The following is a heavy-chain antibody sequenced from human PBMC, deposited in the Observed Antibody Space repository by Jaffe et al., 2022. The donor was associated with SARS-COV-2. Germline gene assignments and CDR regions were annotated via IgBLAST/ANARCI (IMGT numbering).Heavy chain of an antibody. J-gene: IGHJ6*03. CDR3: ARSPDSYGYVSVYYYYMDV. Sequence: QVQLQESGPGLVKPSETLSLTCTVSGGSISSYYWSWIRQPPGKGLEWIGYIYYSGSTNYNPSLKSRVTISVDTSKNQFSLKLSSVTAADTAVYYCARSPDSYGYVSVYYYYMDVWGKGTTVTVSS. CDR1: GGSISSYY. D-gene: IGHD5-18*01. V-gene: IGHV4-59*01. CDR2: IYYSGST.